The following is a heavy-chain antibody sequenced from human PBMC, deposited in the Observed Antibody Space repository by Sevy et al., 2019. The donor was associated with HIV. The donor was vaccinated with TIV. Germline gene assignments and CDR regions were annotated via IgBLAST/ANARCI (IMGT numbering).Heavy chain of an antibody. Sequence: GGSLRLSCAASGFTFDDYGMSWVRQAPGKGLEWVSGINWNGGSTGYADSMKGRFTISRDNAKNSLYLQMNSLRAEDTALYYCAKDIGDYYDSSFDYWGQGTLVTVSS. CDR1: GFTFDDYG. V-gene: IGHV3-20*04. J-gene: IGHJ4*02. CDR2: INWNGGST. D-gene: IGHD3-22*01. CDR3: AKDIGDYYDSSFDY.